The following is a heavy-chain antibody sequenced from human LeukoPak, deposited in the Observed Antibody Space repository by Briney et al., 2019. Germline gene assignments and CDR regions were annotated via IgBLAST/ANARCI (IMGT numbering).Heavy chain of an antibody. CDR1: GYTFTSYA. CDR2: INAGNGNT. Sequence: GASVKVSCTASGYTFTSYAMHWVRQAPGQRLEWMGWINAGNGNTKYSQKFQGRVTITRDTSASTAYMELSSLRSEDTAVYYCVREVAGYYGSGSVISWGYWGQGTLVTVSS. CDR3: VREVAGYYGSGSVISWGY. J-gene: IGHJ4*02. D-gene: IGHD3-10*01. V-gene: IGHV1-3*01.